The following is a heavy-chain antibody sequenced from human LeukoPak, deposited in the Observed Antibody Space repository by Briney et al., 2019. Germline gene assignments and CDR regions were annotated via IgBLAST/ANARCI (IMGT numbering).Heavy chain of an antibody. Sequence: AASLKISCKGSGYSFTSYWIGWVRHMPRKGLEWRVIIYPADSDTRYNPSFQGQVTISANKSSNTAYLQWSSLKASDTAMYYCARQYYDSRGSGLFDYWGQGTLVTVSS. D-gene: IGHD3-22*01. CDR2: IYPADSDT. CDR3: ARQYYDSRGSGLFDY. CDR1: GYSFTSYW. J-gene: IGHJ4*02. V-gene: IGHV5-51*01.